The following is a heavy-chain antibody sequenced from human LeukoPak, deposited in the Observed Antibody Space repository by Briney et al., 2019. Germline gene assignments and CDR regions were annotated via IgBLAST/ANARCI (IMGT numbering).Heavy chain of an antibody. D-gene: IGHD3-22*01. V-gene: IGHV3-23*01. J-gene: IGHJ4*02. Sequence: GGSLRLSCAASGFTFSIYAMSWVRQAPGKGLEWVSSISSKGELTFCADSVKGRFTISRDNSESTLYLQMNILRAEDTAIYYCTRDRPNYYGSDGHYYRRNGDYWGQGTLVTVSS. CDR3: TRDRPNYYGSDGHYYRRNGDY. CDR2: ISSKGELT. CDR1: GFTFSIYA.